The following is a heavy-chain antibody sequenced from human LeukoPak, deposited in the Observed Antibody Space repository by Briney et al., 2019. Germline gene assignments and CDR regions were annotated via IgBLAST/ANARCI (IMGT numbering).Heavy chain of an antibody. CDR1: GGSFSGYY. Sequence: SETLSLTCAVYGGSFSGYYWTWIRQPPGKGLEWIGDINDSGITIYNPSLKSRLTVSVDTSKNQLSLKLSSVTAADTAVYFCARAGIDIETAGTILNWFDPWGQGTQVTVSS. CDR3: ARAGIDIETAGTILNWFDP. CDR2: INDSGIT. V-gene: IGHV4-34*01. D-gene: IGHD6-13*01. J-gene: IGHJ5*02.